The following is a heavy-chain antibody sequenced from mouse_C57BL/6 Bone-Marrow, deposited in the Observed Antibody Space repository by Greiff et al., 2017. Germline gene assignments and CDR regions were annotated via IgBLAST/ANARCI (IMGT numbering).Heavy chain of an antibody. V-gene: IGHV3-8*01. D-gene: IGHD2-4*01. Sequence: EVQLVESGPGLAKPSQTLSLTCSVTGYSITSDYWNWIRKFPGNKLEYMGYISYSGSTYYKPSLKSRISITRDTSKNQYYLQLNSATTEDTATYYCARYGGYDYDERPYFDYWGQGTTLTVSS. J-gene: IGHJ2*01. CDR2: ISYSGST. CDR1: GYSITSDY. CDR3: ARYGGYDYDERPYFDY.